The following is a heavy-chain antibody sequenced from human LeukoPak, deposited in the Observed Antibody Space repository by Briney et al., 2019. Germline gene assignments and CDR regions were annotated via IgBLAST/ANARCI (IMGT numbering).Heavy chain of an antibody. J-gene: IGHJ3*02. CDR1: GFTFSNAW. V-gene: IGHV3-15*01. Sequence: GGSLRLSCAASGFTFSNAWMSWVRQAPGKGLEWVGRIKSKTDGRTTDYAAPVKGRFTISRDDSKNTLYLQMNSLKTEDTAVYYCTTGGALDAFDIWGQGTMVTVSS. CDR3: TTGGALDAFDI. D-gene: IGHD2-15*01. CDR2: IKSKTDGRTT.